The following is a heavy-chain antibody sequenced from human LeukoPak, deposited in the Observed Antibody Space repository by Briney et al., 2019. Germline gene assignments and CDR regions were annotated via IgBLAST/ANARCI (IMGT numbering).Heavy chain of an antibody. D-gene: IGHD2-2*01. CDR1: GFTFSSYE. Sequence: GGSLGLSCAASGFTFSSYEMNWVRQAPGKGLEWVSYISSSGSTIYYADSVKGRFTISRDNAKNSLYLQMNSLRAEDTAVYYCASQVGEVPAGFDYWGQGTLVTVSS. J-gene: IGHJ4*02. V-gene: IGHV3-48*03. CDR3: ASQVGEVPAGFDY. CDR2: ISSSGSTI.